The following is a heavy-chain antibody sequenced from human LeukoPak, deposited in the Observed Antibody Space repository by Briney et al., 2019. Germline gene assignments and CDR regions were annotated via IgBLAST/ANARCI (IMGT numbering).Heavy chain of an antibody. Sequence: PGGSLRHSCAASGFTVSGNYMSWVRQAPGKRLEWVSLIYSDGTTYYPDSVKGRFTISRDSSKNTLYLQMNYVRAEDTAIYFCARGEWPQDFWGQGTLVTVSS. D-gene: IGHD3-3*01. CDR3: ARGEWPQDF. CDR2: IYSDGTT. J-gene: IGHJ4*02. V-gene: IGHV3-53*01. CDR1: GFTVSGNY.